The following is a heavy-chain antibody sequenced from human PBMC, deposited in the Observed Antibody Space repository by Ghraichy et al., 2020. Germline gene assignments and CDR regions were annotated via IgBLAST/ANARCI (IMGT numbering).Heavy chain of an antibody. Sequence: GESLNISCAASGFKISTYAMSWVRQAPGKGLEWVSTSSYNGGSTYYADSVRGRFTISRDNSRNTLYLQMSSLRAEDTAVYYCARSPGYQLLSQKYNWFDSWGQGTLVTVSS. CDR3: ARSPGYQLLSQKYNWFDS. D-gene: IGHD3-10*01. CDR1: GFKISTYA. CDR2: SSYNGGST. V-gene: IGHV3-23*01. J-gene: IGHJ5*01.